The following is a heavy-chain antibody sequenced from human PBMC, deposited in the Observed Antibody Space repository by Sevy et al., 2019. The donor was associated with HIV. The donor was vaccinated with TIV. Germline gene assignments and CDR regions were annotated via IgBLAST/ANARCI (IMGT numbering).Heavy chain of an antibody. CDR2: TYYRSKWYN. CDR3: ASNPPYCSSTSCHFDY. V-gene: IGHV6-1*01. CDR1: GDSVSSNSAA. J-gene: IGHJ4*02. Sequence: KQSQTLSLTCAISGDSVSSNSAAWNWIRQSPSRGLEWLGRTYYRSKWYNDYAVSVKSRITINPDTSKNQFSLQLNSVTPEDTAVYYCASNPPYCSSTSCHFDYWGQRTLVTVSS. D-gene: IGHD2-2*01.